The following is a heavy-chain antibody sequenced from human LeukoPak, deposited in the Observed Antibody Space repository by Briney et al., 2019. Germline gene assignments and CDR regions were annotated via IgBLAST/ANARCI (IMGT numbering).Heavy chain of an antibody. CDR2: IYYSGST. J-gene: IGHJ4*02. CDR1: GGSISSYY. CDR3: ARGHSTGWNNF. Sequence: TSETLSLTCTVSGGSISSYYWSWIRQPPGKGLEWIGYIYYSGSTNYNPSLKSRVTISIDTSKNQFSLKLSSVTAADTAVYYCARGHSTGWNNFWGQGTLVTVSS. D-gene: IGHD6-19*01. V-gene: IGHV4-59*08.